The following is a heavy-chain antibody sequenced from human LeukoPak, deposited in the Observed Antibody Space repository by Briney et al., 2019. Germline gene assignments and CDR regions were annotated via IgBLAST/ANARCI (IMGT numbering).Heavy chain of an antibody. J-gene: IGHJ4*02. Sequence: PRGSLRLSCAASGFSVSDHYMNWVRQAPGEGLEWVSAISGSGGSTYYADSVKGRFTISRDNSKNTLYLQMNSLRAEDTAVYYCAKQARPLLLLFGTSPDYWGQGTLVTVSS. V-gene: IGHV3-23*01. CDR1: GFSVSDHY. CDR2: ISGSGGST. CDR3: AKQARPLLLLFGTSPDY. D-gene: IGHD3-10*01.